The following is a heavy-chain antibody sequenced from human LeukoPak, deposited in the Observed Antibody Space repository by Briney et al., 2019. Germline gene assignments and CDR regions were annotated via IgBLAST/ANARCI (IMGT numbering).Heavy chain of an antibody. CDR2: ISNDGSKK. CDR1: GFTFSSYG. J-gene: IGHJ2*01. CDR3: AKDRTVGASYWYFDL. V-gene: IGHV3-30*18. Sequence: PGGSLRLSCAASGFTFSSYGMHWVRQAPGKGLDWVAVISNDGSKKYYADSVKGRFTISRDSSRNTLFLHMNTLRAGDTAIYYCAKDRTVGASYWYFDLWGRGTLVTVSS. D-gene: IGHD1-26*01.